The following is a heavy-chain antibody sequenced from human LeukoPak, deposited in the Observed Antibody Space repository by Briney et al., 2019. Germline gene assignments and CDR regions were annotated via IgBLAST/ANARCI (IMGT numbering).Heavy chain of an antibody. CDR2: IIPIFGTA. Sequence: GASVKVSCKASGGTFSSYAISWVRQAPGQGLEWMGGIIPIFGTANYAQKFQGRVTITAGESTSAAYMELSSLRSEDTAVYYCARAHRRPGYSSGWYWFDPWGQGTLVTVSS. D-gene: IGHD6-19*01. CDR1: GGTFSSYA. CDR3: ARAHRRPGYSSGWYWFDP. V-gene: IGHV1-69*13. J-gene: IGHJ5*02.